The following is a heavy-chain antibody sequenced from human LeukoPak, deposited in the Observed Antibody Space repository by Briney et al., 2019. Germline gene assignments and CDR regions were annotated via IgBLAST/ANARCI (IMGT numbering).Heavy chain of an antibody. D-gene: IGHD2-21*02. CDR3: ARGRPRAGQTVDY. J-gene: IGHJ4*02. Sequence: SVKVSCKASGGTFSSYAISWVRQAPGQGLEWMGGIVPIFGTANYAQEFQGRVTITTDESTSTAYMELSSLRSEDTAVYYCARGRPRAGQTVDYWGQGTLVTVSS. CDR1: GGTFSSYA. V-gene: IGHV1-69*05. CDR2: IVPIFGTA.